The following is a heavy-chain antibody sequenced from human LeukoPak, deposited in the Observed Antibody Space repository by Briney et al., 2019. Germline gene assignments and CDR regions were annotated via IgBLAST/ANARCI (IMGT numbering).Heavy chain of an antibody. D-gene: IGHD5-12*01. J-gene: IGHJ4*02. CDR3: SRVHPSLLATITGGFFARRSGWYGEFDY. V-gene: IGHV3-48*03. CDR2: ISSSGSTI. CDR1: GFTFSSYE. Sequence: PGGSLRLSCAASGFTFSSYEMNWVRQAPGKGLEWVSYISSSGSTIYYADSVKGRFTISRDNAKNSLYLQMNSLRAEDTAVYYCSRVHPSLLATITGGFFARRSGWYGEFDYWGQGTLVTVSS.